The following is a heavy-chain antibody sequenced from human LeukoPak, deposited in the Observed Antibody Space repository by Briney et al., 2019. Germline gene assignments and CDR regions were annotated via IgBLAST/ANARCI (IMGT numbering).Heavy chain of an antibody. CDR3: AKGSGYYYYGMDV. J-gene: IGHJ6*02. CDR2: IKQDGSEK. D-gene: IGHD3-10*01. Sequence: GGSLRLSCAASGFTFSSYWMSWVRQAPGKGLEWVANIKQDGSEKYYVDSVKGRFTISRDNAKNSLYLQMNSLRAEDTAVYYCAKGSGYYYYGMDVWGQGTTVTVSS. V-gene: IGHV3-7*01. CDR1: GFTFSSYW.